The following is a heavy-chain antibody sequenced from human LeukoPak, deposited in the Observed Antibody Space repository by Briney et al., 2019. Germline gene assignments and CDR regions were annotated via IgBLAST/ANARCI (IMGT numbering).Heavy chain of an antibody. CDR2: FDPEDGET. CDR1: GYTLTELS. J-gene: IGHJ5*02. Sequence: ASVKVSCKVSGYTLTELSMHWVRQAPGKGLEWMGGFDPEDGETIYAQKFQGRVTMTEDTSTDTAYMELSSLRSEDTAVYYCATLSVRIPAATRLGWFDPWGQGTLVTVSS. CDR3: ATLSVRIPAATRLGWFDP. V-gene: IGHV1-24*01. D-gene: IGHD2-2*01.